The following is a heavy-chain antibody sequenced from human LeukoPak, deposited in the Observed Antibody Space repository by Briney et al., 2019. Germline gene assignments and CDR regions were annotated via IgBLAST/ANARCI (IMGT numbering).Heavy chain of an antibody. Sequence: PGGSLRLSCAASGFTFSNAWMSWVRQAPGKGLEWIGYISYSGSTNYYPSLKSRVTISMDTSTNQFSLRLTSVTAADTAVYYCARENYCSSTNCYPGGWFAPCGQGTLVPVSS. V-gene: IGHV4-59*01. CDR3: ARENYCSSTNCYPGGWFAP. J-gene: IGHJ5*02. CDR1: GFTFSNAW. D-gene: IGHD1-7*01. CDR2: ISYSGST.